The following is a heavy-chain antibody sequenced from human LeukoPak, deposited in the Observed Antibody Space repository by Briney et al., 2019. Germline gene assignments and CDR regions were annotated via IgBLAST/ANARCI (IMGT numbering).Heavy chain of an antibody. CDR1: GYTFTTYG. V-gene: IGHV1-18*01. CDR2: ISGYNGKV. Sequence: VASVKVSCKTSGYTFTTYGISWVRQVPGQGLEWMGWISGYNGKVNYAQKLQGRVTMATDTSTSTAYMELRSLRSDDTAVYYCARDSRYSSSWRDYWGQGTLVTASS. J-gene: IGHJ4*02. CDR3: ARDSRYSSSWRDY. D-gene: IGHD6-13*01.